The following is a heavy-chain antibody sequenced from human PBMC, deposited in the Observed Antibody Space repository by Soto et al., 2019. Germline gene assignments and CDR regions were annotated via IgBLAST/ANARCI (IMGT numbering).Heavy chain of an antibody. Sequence: QMQLVQSGGGLVKPGGSLTLSFKASGFPFSAYYMIGVRQTPGKGLEWLSYISDSGSTIYYADSVRARFTIFRENAANSVYLQLDGLTDGDTAFYYCARGGSGWTRGGWLGPWGQGSLVTVSS. CDR1: GFPFSAYY. D-gene: IGHD6-25*01. CDR3: ARGGSGWTRGGWLGP. CDR2: ISDSGSTI. J-gene: IGHJ5*02. V-gene: IGHV3-11*01.